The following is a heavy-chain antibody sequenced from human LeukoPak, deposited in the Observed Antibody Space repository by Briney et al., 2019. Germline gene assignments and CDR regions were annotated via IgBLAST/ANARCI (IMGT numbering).Heavy chain of an antibody. CDR2: ISAGGTET. V-gene: IGHV3-21*05. D-gene: IGHD3-16*01. CDR1: GFTFNSYT. J-gene: IGHJ4*01. CDR3: TKDLAN. Sequence: GGSQRLSCVASGFTFNSYTMNWVRQAPGKGPEWVSYISAGGTETYYADSVQGRFSISRDSAKNSLYLQMNNLRAEDTGVYYCTKDLANWGHGTRVTVST.